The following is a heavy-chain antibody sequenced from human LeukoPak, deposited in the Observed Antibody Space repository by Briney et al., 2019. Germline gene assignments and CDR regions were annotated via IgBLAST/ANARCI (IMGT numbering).Heavy chain of an antibody. CDR1: GASIRSSY. Sequence: SETLSLTCTVSGASIRSSYWSWIRQPPGKGLEWIGHIHYSGSTNYSPSLKSRVAISVDTSKNQFSLKLSSVTAADTAVYYCARTTRVIAAAGTFFYYYYMDVWGKGTTVTVSS. J-gene: IGHJ6*03. CDR3: ARTTRVIAAAGTFFYYYYMDV. V-gene: IGHV4-59*01. CDR2: IHYSGST. D-gene: IGHD6-13*01.